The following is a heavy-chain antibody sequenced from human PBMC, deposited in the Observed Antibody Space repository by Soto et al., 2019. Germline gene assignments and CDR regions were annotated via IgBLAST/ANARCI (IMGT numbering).Heavy chain of an antibody. Sequence: SETLSLTCTVSGGSISSGDYYWSWIRQPPGKGLEWIGYIYYSGSTYYNPSLNIRFTISVDTSKNHFSLKLSSVIAADTAVYYCARASPVVTDVWGQGTTVTVSS. D-gene: IGHD5-18*01. CDR1: GGSISSGDYY. CDR3: ARASPVVTDV. V-gene: IGHV4-30-4*01. J-gene: IGHJ6*02. CDR2: IYYSGST.